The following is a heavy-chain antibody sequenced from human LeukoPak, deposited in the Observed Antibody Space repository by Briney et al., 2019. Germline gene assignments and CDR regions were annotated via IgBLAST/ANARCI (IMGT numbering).Heavy chain of an antibody. D-gene: IGHD6-13*01. Sequence: PGGSLRLSCAASGFTFSSYGMHWVRQASGKGLEWVAFIRYDGSNKYYADSVKGRFPISRDNSKNTLYLQMNSLRAEDTAVYYCAKCSYSSSWSPLGYWGQGTLVTVSS. CDR2: IRYDGSNK. CDR1: GFTFSSYG. J-gene: IGHJ4*02. CDR3: AKCSYSSSWSPLGY. V-gene: IGHV3-30*02.